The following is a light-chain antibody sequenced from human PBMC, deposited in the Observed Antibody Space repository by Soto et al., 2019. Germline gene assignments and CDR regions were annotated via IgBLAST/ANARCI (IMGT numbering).Light chain of an antibody. V-gene: IGLV8-61*01. J-gene: IGLJ2*01. CDR2: GTN. CDR1: SGSVSTNYY. CDR3: VLYMGSGISV. Sequence: QAVVTQEPSFSVSPGGTVTLTCGLSSGSVSTNYYPSWYQQTPGQAPRTLVYGTNTRSSGVPDRFSGSILGNKAALTIAGAQADDDSDYYCVLYMGSGISVFGGGTKLTVL.